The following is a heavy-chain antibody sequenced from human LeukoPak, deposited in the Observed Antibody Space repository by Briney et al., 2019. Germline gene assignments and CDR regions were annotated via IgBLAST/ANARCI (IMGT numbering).Heavy chain of an antibody. J-gene: IGHJ4*02. D-gene: IGHD2-2*01. V-gene: IGHV4-59*08. CDR3: AGGPIGFCSSSSCRFDN. CDR1: GGSISSYY. Sequence: SETLSLTCTVSGGSISSYYWTWIRQPPGKGLEWIGYIYYSGRINYNPSLKSRVTISVDTSKNEFSLKLTSVTAADTAVYYCAGGPIGFCSSSSCRFDNWGQGTLVTVSS. CDR2: IYYSGRI.